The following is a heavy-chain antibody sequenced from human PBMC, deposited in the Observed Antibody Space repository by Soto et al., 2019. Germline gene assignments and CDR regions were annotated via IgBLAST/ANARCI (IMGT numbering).Heavy chain of an antibody. CDR2: IYYSGST. CDR1: GGSISSGGYY. CDR3: ARCKNWFDP. V-gene: IGHV4-30-4*01. D-gene: IGHD2-8*01. Sequence: PSETLSLTCNASGGSISSGGYYWSWIRQPPGKGLEWIGYIYYSGSTYYNPSLKSRVTISVDTSKNQFSLKLSSVTAADTAVYYCARCKNWFDPWGQGTLVTVSS. J-gene: IGHJ5*02.